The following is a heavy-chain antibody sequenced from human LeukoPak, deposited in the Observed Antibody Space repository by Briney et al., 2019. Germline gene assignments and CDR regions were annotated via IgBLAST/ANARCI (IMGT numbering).Heavy chain of an antibody. CDR3: ARYNWNYYWFDP. Sequence: SETLSLTCTVSGGSLNNYYWSWIRQPPGKGLECIGYIFYTGSTNYNPSLKSRVTISVDKFKNQFSLKLSSVTAADTAVYYCARYNWNYYWFDPWGQGTLVTVSS. J-gene: IGHJ5*02. CDR2: IFYTGST. CDR1: GGSLNNYY. D-gene: IGHD1-7*01. V-gene: IGHV4-59*08.